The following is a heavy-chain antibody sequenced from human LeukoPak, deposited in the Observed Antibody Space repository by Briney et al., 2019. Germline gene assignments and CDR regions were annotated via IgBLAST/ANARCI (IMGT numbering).Heavy chain of an antibody. CDR3: ARVSSSWWEWFDP. J-gene: IGHJ5*02. CDR1: GSTLSNYW. Sequence: PGGSLRLSCAASGSTLSNYWMHWVRQAPGKGLVWVSRINSDGSSTSYADSVEGRFTISRDNAKNTLYLQMNSLRAEDTAMYYCARVSSSWWEWFDPWGQGTLVTVSS. V-gene: IGHV3-74*01. D-gene: IGHD6-13*01. CDR2: INSDGSST.